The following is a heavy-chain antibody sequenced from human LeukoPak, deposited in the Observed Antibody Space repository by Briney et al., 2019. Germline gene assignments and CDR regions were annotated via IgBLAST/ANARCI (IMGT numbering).Heavy chain of an antibody. J-gene: IGHJ6*02. D-gene: IGHD3-3*01. CDR3: AASYVGDFWSGYYDYGMDV. CDR2: IVVGSGNT. Sequence: SVKVSCKASGFTFTSSAVQWVRQARGQRLEWIGWIVVGSGNTNYAQRFQERVTITRDMSTSTAYMELSSLRSEDTAVYYCAASYVGDFWSGYYDYGMDVWGQGTTVTVSS. V-gene: IGHV1-58*01. CDR1: GFTFTSSA.